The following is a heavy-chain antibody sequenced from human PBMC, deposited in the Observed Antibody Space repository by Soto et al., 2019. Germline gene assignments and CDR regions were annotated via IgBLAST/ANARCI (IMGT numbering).Heavy chain of an antibody. V-gene: IGHV3-30-3*01. Sequence: VGSLRLSCAASGFTFSSYAMHWVRQAPGKGLEWVAVISYDGSNKYYADSVKGRFTISRDNSKNTLYLQMNGLRAEDTAVYYCARDPGDYYDSSGYGSYFDYWGQGTLVTVSS. CDR1: GFTFSSYA. CDR3: ARDPGDYYDSSGYGSYFDY. J-gene: IGHJ4*02. CDR2: ISYDGSNK. D-gene: IGHD3-22*01.